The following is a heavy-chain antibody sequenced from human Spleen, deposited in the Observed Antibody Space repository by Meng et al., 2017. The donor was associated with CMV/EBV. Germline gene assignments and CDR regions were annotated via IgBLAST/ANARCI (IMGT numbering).Heavy chain of an antibody. CDR2: INHSGST. J-gene: IGHJ4*02. CDR3: ARFPYSGHDYFDC. D-gene: IGHD5-12*01. V-gene: IGHV4-34*01. Sequence: SETLSLTCAVYGGSFSGYYWSWIRQPPGKGLEWIGEINHSGSTNYNPSLKSRVTISVDTSKNQFSLKLSSVTAADTAVYYCARFPYSGHDYFDCWGQGTLVTVSS. CDR1: GGSFSGYY.